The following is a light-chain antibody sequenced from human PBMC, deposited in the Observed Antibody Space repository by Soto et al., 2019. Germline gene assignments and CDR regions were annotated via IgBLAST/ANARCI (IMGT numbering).Light chain of an antibody. CDR2: EVS. J-gene: IGLJ1*01. V-gene: IGLV2-18*02. Sequence: QSALTQPPSVSGSPGQSVTISCTGTSRDVGSYNRVSWYQQPPGTAPKLMIYEVSNRPSGVPDRFSGSKSGNTASLTISGLQAEDEAYYYCSSFTSSSTYVFGTGTKLTVL. CDR3: SSFTSSSTYV. CDR1: SRDVGSYNR.